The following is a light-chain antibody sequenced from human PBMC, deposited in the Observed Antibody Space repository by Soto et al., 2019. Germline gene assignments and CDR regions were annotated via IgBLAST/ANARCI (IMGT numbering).Light chain of an antibody. CDR1: SNDVGGYDY. V-gene: IGLV2-11*01. CDR3: CSYAGTYSYV. CDR2: DVS. J-gene: IGLJ1*01. Sequence: QSALTQPRSLSGSPGQSVTISCTGTSNDVGGYDYVSWYQQHPGKAPKLIIYDVSKRPSGVPDRFSGSKSGNTASLTISGLQAEDEADYYCCSYAGTYSYVFGTGTKVTVL.